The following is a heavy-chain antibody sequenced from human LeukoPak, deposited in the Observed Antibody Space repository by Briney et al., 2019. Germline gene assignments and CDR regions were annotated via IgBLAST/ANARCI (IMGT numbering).Heavy chain of an antibody. J-gene: IGHJ3*02. CDR1: GYSFNTYW. CDR2: IYPGDSDT. CDR3: ARRQYCSGGDCYSGAFDI. V-gene: IGHV5-51*01. Sequence: PGESLKISCKGSGYSFNTYWIAWVRQMPGKGLEWMGIIYPGDSDTRYSPPFQGQVPISADKSINTAYLQWSSLKASDTAIYYCARRQYCSGGDCYSGAFDIWGQGTMVTVSS. D-gene: IGHD2-15*01.